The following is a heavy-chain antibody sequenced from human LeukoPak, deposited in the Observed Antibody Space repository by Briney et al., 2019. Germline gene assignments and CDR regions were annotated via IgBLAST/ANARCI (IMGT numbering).Heavy chain of an antibody. CDR3: ARGLRGYDLLAYYYYYYMYV. CDR2: IYSGGST. D-gene: IGHD5-12*01. V-gene: IGHV3-53*01. J-gene: IGHJ6*03. CDR1: GFTVSRNY. Sequence: PGGSLTLSRAASGFTVSRNYMRWVRQAPGKGLEWVSVIYSGGSTYYADSLKGRFTISRDSSNNTLSLQLKSLRDDDPPVYYCARGLRGYDLLAYYYYYYMYVWGKGTTVTVSS.